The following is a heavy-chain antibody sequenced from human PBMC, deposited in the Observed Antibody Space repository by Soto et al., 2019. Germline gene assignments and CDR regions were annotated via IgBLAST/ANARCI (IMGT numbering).Heavy chain of an antibody. J-gene: IGHJ4*02. D-gene: IGHD3-10*01. Sequence: QVQLVESGGGVVQPGRSLRLSCAASGFTFSSYGMHWVRQAPGKGLEWVAVIWYDGSNKYYADSVKGRFTISRDNSKNTLYLQMNSLRAEDTAVYYCARDKGGSYFSAFDYWGQGTLVTVSS. CDR1: GFTFSSYG. CDR2: IWYDGSNK. CDR3: ARDKGGSYFSAFDY. V-gene: IGHV3-33*01.